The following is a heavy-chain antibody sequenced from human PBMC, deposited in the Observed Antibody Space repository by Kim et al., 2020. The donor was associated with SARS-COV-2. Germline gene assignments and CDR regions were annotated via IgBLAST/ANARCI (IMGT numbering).Heavy chain of an antibody. V-gene: IGHV3-7*01. CDR2: IKRDGSER. CDR3: GISGI. J-gene: IGHJ4*02. Sequence: GGSLRLSCVESGITSSSYWLTWVRQAPGKGLEWVANIKRDGSERYYGGSGKGRFTISRDNAKSSVFLQMNSLRSEDTAVYYCGISGIWGQGTLVTVSS. CDR1: GITSSSYW.